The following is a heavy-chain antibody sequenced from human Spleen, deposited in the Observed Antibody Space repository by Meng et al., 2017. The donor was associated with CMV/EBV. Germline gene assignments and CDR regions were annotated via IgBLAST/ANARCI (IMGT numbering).Heavy chain of an antibody. CDR3: AREGVVGTTIYFDY. J-gene: IGHJ4*02. V-gene: IGHV1-69*05. CDR2: IIPLLGTA. CDR1: CGTFSNYG. D-gene: IGHD1-1*01. Sequence: SCGTFSNYGVNWVRQAPGQGLEWMGGIIPLLGTANYARKFQGRVTITTDESTTTAFMELSSLRSDDTAVYYCAREGVVGTTIYFDYWGQGTLVTVSS.